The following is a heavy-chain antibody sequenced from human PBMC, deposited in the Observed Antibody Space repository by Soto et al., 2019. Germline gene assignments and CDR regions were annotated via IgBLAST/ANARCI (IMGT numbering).Heavy chain of an antibody. CDR2: IYPGDSDT. V-gene: IGHV5-51*01. Sequence: PGESLKISCKGSGYISWIAWVRQMPGKGLEWMGIIYPGDSDTRYSPSFQGQVTISADKSISTAYLQWSSLKASDTAMYYCARQQAYDSSGYYSDYWGQGTLVTVSS. CDR1: GYISW. J-gene: IGHJ4*02. CDR3: ARQQAYDSSGYYSDY. D-gene: IGHD3-22*01.